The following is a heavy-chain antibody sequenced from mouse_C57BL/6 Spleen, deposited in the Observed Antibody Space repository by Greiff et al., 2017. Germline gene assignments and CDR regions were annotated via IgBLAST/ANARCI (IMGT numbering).Heavy chain of an antibody. V-gene: IGHV3-6*01. CDR3: ARDERPWYFDV. Sequence: ESGPGLVKPSQSLSLTCSVTGYSFTSGYYWNWIRQFPGNKLEWMGYISYDGSTNYNPSLKNRISITRDTSKNQFFLKLNSVTTEDTATYYCARDERPWYFDVWGTGTTVTVSS. CDR1: GYSFTSGYY. J-gene: IGHJ1*03. CDR2: ISYDGST.